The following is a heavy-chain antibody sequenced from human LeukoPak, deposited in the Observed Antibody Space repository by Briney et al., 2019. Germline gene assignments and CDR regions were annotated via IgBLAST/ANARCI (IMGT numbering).Heavy chain of an antibody. D-gene: IGHD5-24*01. CDR2: ISSSSSYI. V-gene: IGHV3-21*01. J-gene: IGHJ4*02. Sequence: GGALLPSFAAFGFPFSSYSMNWGRQAPGKGVAGVSSISSSSSYIYYADSVKGRFTISRDNAKNSLYLQMNSLRAEDTAVYYCARVGDGYYFAYWGQGTLVTVSS. CDR1: GFPFSSYS. CDR3: ARVGDGYYFAY.